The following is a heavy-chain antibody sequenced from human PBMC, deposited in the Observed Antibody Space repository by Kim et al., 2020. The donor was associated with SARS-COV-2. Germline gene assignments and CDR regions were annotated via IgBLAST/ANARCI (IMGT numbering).Heavy chain of an antibody. Sequence: NAIDASSVKGRYTVSRDNAKNTLYLQMIRLRAEDTAVYFGARGGNAASFDYWGQGTLVTVSS. V-gene: IGHV3-74*01. D-gene: IGHD1-1*01. J-gene: IGHJ4*02. CDR3: ARGGNAASFDY.